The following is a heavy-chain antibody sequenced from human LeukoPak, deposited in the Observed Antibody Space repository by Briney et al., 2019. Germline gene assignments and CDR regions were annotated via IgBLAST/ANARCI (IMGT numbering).Heavy chain of an antibody. J-gene: IGHJ4*02. V-gene: IGHV3-23*01. CDR1: GFDFSSYA. Sequence: PGGSLRLSCAASGFDFSSYAMSWVRQPPGKGLEWVSVISRRDDYTYYADSVKGRFTISRDNSKNTLYLQMNSLRAEDTAVYYCVNDYRSGSFHDFWGQGTLVTVSS. CDR2: ISRRDDYT. CDR3: VNDYRSGSFHDF. D-gene: IGHD3-10*01.